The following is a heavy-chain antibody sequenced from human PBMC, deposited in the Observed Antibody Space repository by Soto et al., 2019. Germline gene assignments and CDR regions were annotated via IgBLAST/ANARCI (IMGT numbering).Heavy chain of an antibody. Sequence: QVQLVESGGGVVQPGRSLRLSCAASGFTFSSYGMHWVRQAPGKGLEWVAVIWDDGSNKYYADSVKGRFTISRDNSKNTLYLQMNSLRAEDTAVYYCARLYSAGDWGQGTLVTVSS. CDR2: IWDDGSNK. CDR1: GFTFSSYG. J-gene: IGHJ4*02. CDR3: ARLYSAGD. V-gene: IGHV3-33*01. D-gene: IGHD5-12*01.